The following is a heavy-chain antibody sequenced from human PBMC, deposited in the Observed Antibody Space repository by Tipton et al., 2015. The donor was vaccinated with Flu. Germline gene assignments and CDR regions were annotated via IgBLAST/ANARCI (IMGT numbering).Heavy chain of an antibody. Sequence: SLRLSCAASGFTFNDYPMHWVRHAPGKGLEWVSSINWNGVSVGYADSVQGRFTVSRDNAKNSLYLQMSGLRPEDTALYYCARDMRDSSSLDYYFYSGMDVWGQGTTVTVSS. CDR2: INWNGVSV. J-gene: IGHJ6*02. V-gene: IGHV3-9*01. D-gene: IGHD6-13*01. CDR1: GFTFNDYP. CDR3: ARDMRDSSSLDYYFYSGMDV.